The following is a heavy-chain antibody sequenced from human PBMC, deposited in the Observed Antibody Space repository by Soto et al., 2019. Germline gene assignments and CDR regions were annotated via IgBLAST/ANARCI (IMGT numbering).Heavy chain of an antibody. V-gene: IGHV3-33*01. J-gene: IGHJ4*02. CDR3: AREFVTYCGGDCLSDS. CDR1: GFTFSSYG. Sequence: GGSLRLSCAASGFTFSSYGMHWVRQAPGKGLEWVAVIWYDGSNKYYADSVKGRFTISRDNSKNTLYLQMNSLRAEDTAVYYWAREFVTYCGGDCLSDSWGQGTLVTVSS. D-gene: IGHD2-21*02. CDR2: IWYDGSNK.